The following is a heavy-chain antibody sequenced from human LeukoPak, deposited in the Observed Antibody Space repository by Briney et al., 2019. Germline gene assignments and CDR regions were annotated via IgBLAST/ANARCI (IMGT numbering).Heavy chain of an antibody. J-gene: IGHJ4*02. D-gene: IGHD6-19*01. CDR3: ARAITGWYLGYFDY. CDR1: GFTFNSYA. V-gene: IGHV3-23*01. Sequence: GGSLRLSCAASGFTFNSYAMSWVRQAPGKGLEWVSAISGSGTSTYYADSVKGRFTISRDNSKNTMYLQMNSLRAEDTAVCYCARAITGWYLGYFDYWGQGTLVTVSS. CDR2: ISGSGTST.